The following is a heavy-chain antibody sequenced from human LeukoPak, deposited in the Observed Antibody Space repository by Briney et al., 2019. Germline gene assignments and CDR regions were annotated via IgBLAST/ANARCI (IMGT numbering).Heavy chain of an antibody. CDR1: GFTFSSYA. CDR2: ISYDGSNK. V-gene: IGHV3-30-3*01. J-gene: IGHJ4*02. D-gene: IGHD3-10*01. Sequence: GGSLRLSCAASGFTFSSYAMHWVRQAPGKGLEWVAVISYDGSNKYYADSVKGRFTISRDNSKNTLYLQMNSLRAEDTAVYYCAKGLTYYYGSGSYYFDYWGQGTLVTVSS. CDR3: AKGLTYYYGSGSYYFDY.